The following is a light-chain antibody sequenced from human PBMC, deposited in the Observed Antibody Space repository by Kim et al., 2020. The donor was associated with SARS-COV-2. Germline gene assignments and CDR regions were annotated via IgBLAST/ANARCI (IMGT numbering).Light chain of an antibody. J-gene: IGKJ2*01. CDR3: QHYNAYPVS. CDR1: QSISSW. CDR2: KAS. Sequence: DIQLTQSPSTLSASVGEGVTITCRASQSISSWLAWYQQKPGKAPKLLMYKASILEGGVPSRFSGSGSGTEFTLTISTLQPDDFATYYCQHYNAYPVSFGQGTKLEIK. V-gene: IGKV1-5*03.